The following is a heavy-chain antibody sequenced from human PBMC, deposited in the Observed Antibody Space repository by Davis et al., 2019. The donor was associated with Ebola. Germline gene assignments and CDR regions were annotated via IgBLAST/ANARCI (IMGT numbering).Heavy chain of an antibody. J-gene: IGHJ4*02. CDR2: IKSKTDGGTT. CDR3: TTGLETGWFGDFDY. V-gene: IGHV3-15*01. CDR1: GFPFTHAW. D-gene: IGHD3-10*01. Sequence: GGSLRLPCTASGFPFTHAWMSWVRQAPGKGLEWIGRIKSKTDGGTTDYAAPVKGRFTISRDDAKNTVYLQMNSLKTEDTAVYYCTTGLETGWFGDFDYWGQGTLVTVSS.